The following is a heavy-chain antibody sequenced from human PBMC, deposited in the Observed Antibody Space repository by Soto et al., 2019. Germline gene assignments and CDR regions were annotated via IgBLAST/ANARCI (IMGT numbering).Heavy chain of an antibody. CDR3: ARDYGYYYDSSGYSNWFDP. J-gene: IGHJ5*02. Sequence: EVQLVESGGGLVKPGGSLRLSCAASGFTFSSYSMNWVRQAPGKGLEWVSSISSSSSYIYYADSVKGRFTISRDNAKNSLYLQMNSLRAEDTAVYYCARDYGYYYDSSGYSNWFDPWGQGTLVTVSS. CDR2: ISSSSSYI. D-gene: IGHD3-22*01. CDR1: GFTFSSYS. V-gene: IGHV3-21*01.